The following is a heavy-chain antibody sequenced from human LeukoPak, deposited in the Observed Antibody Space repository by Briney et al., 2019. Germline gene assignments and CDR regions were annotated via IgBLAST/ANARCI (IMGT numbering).Heavy chain of an antibody. CDR2: IGTAGDT. CDR3: ARGADTHFDY. Sequence: GGSLRLSCAASGFTFSNYDMHWVRQATGKGLEWVSAIGTAGDTYYQGSVRGRFTMSREIAKNSLYLQMNSLTAGDTAVYYCARGADTHFDYWGQGILVTVSS. D-gene: IGHD2-15*01. J-gene: IGHJ4*02. V-gene: IGHV3-13*04. CDR1: GFTFSNYD.